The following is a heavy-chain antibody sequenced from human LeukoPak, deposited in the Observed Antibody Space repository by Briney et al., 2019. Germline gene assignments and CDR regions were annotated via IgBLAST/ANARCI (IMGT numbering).Heavy chain of an antibody. CDR2: ISPDGSDS. Sequence: GWSLRLSCAASGFTLSSFWMHWVRQVPGEGLVWVTRISPDGSDSNYADPVKGRFTISRDNAKNTLYLQMNSLRDEDTAVYYCARGVSGNYGRFDSWGQGTLVIVSS. CDR1: GFTLSSFW. D-gene: IGHD1-26*01. CDR3: ARGVSGNYGRFDS. J-gene: IGHJ4*02. V-gene: IGHV3-74*01.